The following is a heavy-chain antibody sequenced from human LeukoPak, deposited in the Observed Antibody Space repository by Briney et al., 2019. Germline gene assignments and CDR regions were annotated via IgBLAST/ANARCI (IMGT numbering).Heavy chain of an antibody. Sequence: ASVKVSCKASGYTFTSYHMHWVRQAPGQGLEWMGKINLSGGSTTYAQKFQGRVTMTRDTSTSTVYMELSSLRSEDTAVYYCARGSPAVAGTDSGFDYWGQGTLVTVSS. CDR3: ARGSPAVAGTDSGFDY. CDR1: GYTFTSYH. CDR2: INLSGGST. V-gene: IGHV1-46*01. D-gene: IGHD6-19*01. J-gene: IGHJ4*02.